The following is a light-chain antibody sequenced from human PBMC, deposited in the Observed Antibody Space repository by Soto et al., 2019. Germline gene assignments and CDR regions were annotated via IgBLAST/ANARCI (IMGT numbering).Light chain of an antibody. J-gene: IGKJ2*01. V-gene: IGKV3-20*01. CDR3: HQYVSSPLT. Sequence: EIVLTQSPGTLSLSPGEGATVSCRASQSVNSNLLAWFQQKPGQAPRLLIHDASRRATGIPDSFSGSGAGTDFTLSISRLDPEDFVVYYCHQYVSSPLTFGQGTKLEIK. CDR1: QSVNSNL. CDR2: DAS.